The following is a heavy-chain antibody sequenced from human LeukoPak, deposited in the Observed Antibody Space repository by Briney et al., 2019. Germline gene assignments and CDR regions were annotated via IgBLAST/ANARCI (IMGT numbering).Heavy chain of an antibody. Sequence: GGSLRLSCAVSGFTVSNNYMTWVRQAPGKGLEWVSFIYSGGSTYYADSVKGRFTISRDGSKSTIYLQMNSLRAEDTAVYYCARSVGANWFDPWGQGTLVTVSS. CDR1: GFTVSNNY. V-gene: IGHV3-66*01. J-gene: IGHJ5*02. CDR2: IYSGGST. D-gene: IGHD1-26*01. CDR3: ARSVGANWFDP.